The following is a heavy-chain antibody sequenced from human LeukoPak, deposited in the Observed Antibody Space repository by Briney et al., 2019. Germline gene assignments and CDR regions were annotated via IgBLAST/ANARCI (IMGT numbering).Heavy chain of an antibody. J-gene: IGHJ4*02. Sequence: GGSLRLSCAASGFTFSGYAMHWVRQAPGKGLEWVAVISYDGSNKYYADSVKGRFTISRDNSKNTLYLQMNSLRAEDTAVYYCARDHVPYYYDSSGGSDYWGQGTLVTVSS. CDR2: ISYDGSNK. D-gene: IGHD3-22*01. V-gene: IGHV3-30-3*01. CDR3: ARDHVPYYYDSSGGSDY. CDR1: GFTFSGYA.